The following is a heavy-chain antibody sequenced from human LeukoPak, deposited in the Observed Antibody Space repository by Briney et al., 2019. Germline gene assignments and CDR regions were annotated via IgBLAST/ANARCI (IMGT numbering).Heavy chain of an antibody. CDR2: IYYSGRT. Sequence: SETPSLTCTVSGGSISSSSDYGGWIRQPPGKGLECIGSIYYSGRTYYNTSLKSRVTISVDTSKNQFSLKLSSVTAADTAVYYCARHSRVRRIVLMAPYYYYMDVWGKGTTVTVSS. CDR3: ARHSRVRRIVLMAPYYYYMDV. CDR1: GGSISSSSDY. V-gene: IGHV4-39*01. D-gene: IGHD2-8*01. J-gene: IGHJ6*03.